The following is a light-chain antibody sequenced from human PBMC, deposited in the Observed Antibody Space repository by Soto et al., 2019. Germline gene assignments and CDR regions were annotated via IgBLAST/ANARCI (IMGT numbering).Light chain of an antibody. CDR2: AAS. CDR3: QQNFTSPRT. V-gene: IGKV1-39*01. Sequence: QMTGSLSSLSASIGNRVTITCLASQRISTYLNWYQQKPGKAPKLLIFAASTLQNEVPSRFSGSGSGTDFTLTISSLQPEDFATYYCQQNFTSPRTFGQGTKVDI. CDR1: QRISTY. J-gene: IGKJ1*01.